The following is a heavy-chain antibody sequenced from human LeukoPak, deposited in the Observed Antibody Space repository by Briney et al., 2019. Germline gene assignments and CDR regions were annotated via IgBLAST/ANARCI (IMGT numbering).Heavy chain of an antibody. Sequence: PSETLSLTCTVSGGSISSYYWSWIRQPPGKGLEWIGYIYYSGSTNYNPSLKSRVTISVDTSKNQFSLKLSSVTAADTAVYYCARGTDYYDSSGYYYGTHYYYYMDVWGKGTTVTVSS. D-gene: IGHD3-22*01. CDR2: IYYSGST. CDR1: GGSISSYY. J-gene: IGHJ6*03. CDR3: ARGTDYYDSSGYYYGTHYYYYMDV. V-gene: IGHV4-59*01.